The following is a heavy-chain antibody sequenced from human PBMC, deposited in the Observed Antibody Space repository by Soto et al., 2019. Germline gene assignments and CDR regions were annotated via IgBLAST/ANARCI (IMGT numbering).Heavy chain of an antibody. Sequence: SETLSVTWGVEGGSFSGYYWTWIRQPPGTGLEWIGEINHSGSTNYNPSLKSRVTISVDTSKNQFSLKLTSVTAADTAVYYCARDKTTGPFDYWGQGTLVTVS. CDR1: GGSFSGYY. CDR3: ARDKTTGPFDY. V-gene: IGHV4-34*01. CDR2: INHSGST. J-gene: IGHJ4*02. D-gene: IGHD1-7*01.